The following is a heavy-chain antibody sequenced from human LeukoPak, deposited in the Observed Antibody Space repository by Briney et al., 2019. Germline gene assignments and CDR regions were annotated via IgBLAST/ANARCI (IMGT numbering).Heavy chain of an antibody. CDR1: GGSFRGYY. Sequence: SETLSLTCAVYGGSFRGYYGSWIRQPPGKGLEWIGEISHTGRPNYTPSLKSRVTMSVDTSKNQFSLKLNSVTAADSAVYYCARIGGVFGLNWFDPWGQGTLVTVSS. J-gene: IGHJ5*02. CDR2: ISHTGRP. V-gene: IGHV4-34*01. CDR3: ARIGGVFGLNWFDP. D-gene: IGHD3-10*01.